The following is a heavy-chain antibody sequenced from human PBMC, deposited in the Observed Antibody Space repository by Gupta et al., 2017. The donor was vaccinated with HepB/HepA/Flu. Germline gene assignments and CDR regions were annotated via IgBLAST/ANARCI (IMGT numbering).Heavy chain of an antibody. CDR1: GFTFKCYA. D-gene: IGHD2-21*01. V-gene: IGHV3-23*01. Sequence: EVQLFYSGGGLVQSGGSLRLSCAASGFTFKCYALSWVRQTPGKGLEGVAGISASGNRKYDEDAGQSRFTISREVAKKTLDHQMTGMEVEVTTIYYFSKDTNGNYVGGFAVGCQGTMI. CDR3: SKDTNGNYVGGFAV. J-gene: IGHJ3*01. CDR2: ISASGNRK.